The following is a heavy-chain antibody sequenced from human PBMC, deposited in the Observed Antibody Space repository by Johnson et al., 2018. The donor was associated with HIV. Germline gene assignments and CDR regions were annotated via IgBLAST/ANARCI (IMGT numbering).Heavy chain of an antibody. CDR2: IYSGGST. D-gene: IGHD6-13*01. V-gene: IGHV3-53*01. Sequence: VQLVESGGGLVKPGGSLRLSCAASGFTVSSNYMSWVRQAPGKGLEWVSVIYSGGSTYYADSVKGRFTISRDNSKNTLYLQINSLRAEDTAVYYCARGIAAAPLWAFDIWGQGTMVTVSS. J-gene: IGHJ3*02. CDR3: ARGIAAAPLWAFDI. CDR1: GFTVSSNY.